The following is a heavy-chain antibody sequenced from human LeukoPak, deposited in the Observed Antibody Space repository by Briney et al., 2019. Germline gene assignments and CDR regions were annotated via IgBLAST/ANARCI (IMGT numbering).Heavy chain of an antibody. V-gene: IGHV3-23*01. CDR2: ISGSGGST. CDR1: GFTFSSYA. CDR3: AKGDYYDSSGYYYDYFDY. J-gene: IGHJ4*02. D-gene: IGHD3-22*01. Sequence: TGGSLRLSCAASGFTFSSYAMSWVRQAPGKGLEWVSAISGSGGSTYYADSVKGRFTISRDNSKNTLYLQMNGLRAEDTAVYYCAKGDYYDSSGYYYDYFDYWGQGTLVTVSS.